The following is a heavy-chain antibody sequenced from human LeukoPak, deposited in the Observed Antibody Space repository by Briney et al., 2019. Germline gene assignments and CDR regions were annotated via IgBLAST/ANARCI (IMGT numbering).Heavy chain of an antibody. CDR2: INHSGST. CDR1: GGSFSGYY. CDR3: ASRYCSGGSCYSPIDY. V-gene: IGHV4-34*01. D-gene: IGHD2-15*01. J-gene: IGHJ4*02. Sequence: PSETLSLTCAVYGGSFSGYYWSWIRQPPGKGLEWIGEINHSGSTNYNPSLKRRVTIAVDTSKNQFSLKLTSVAAADTAVYYCASRYCSGGSCYSPIDYWGQGTLVTVSS.